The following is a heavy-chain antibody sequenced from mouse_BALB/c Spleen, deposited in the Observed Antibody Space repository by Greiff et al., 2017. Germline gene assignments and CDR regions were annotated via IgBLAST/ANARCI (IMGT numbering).Heavy chain of an antibody. Sequence: EVQLVESGGGLVKPGGSLKLSCAASGFTFSDYYMYWVRQTPEKRLEWVATISDGGSYTYYPDSVKGRFTISRDNAKNNLYLQMSSLKSEDTAMYYCARASDDYDAMDYWGQGTLVTVSS. D-gene: IGHD3-1*01. CDR2: ISDGGSYT. CDR3: ARASDDYDAMDY. CDR1: GFTFSDYY. V-gene: IGHV5-4*02. J-gene: IGHJ4*01.